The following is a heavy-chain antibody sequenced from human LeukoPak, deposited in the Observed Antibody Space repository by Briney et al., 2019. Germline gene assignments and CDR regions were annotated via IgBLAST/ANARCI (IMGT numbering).Heavy chain of an antibody. CDR3: ARGSCSGGSCYSVSWLDP. J-gene: IGHJ5*02. Sequence: SETLSLTCTVSGGSISSYYWSWIRQPPGKGLEWIGYIYYSGSTNYNPSLKSRVTISVDTSKNQFSLKLSSVTAADTAVYYCARGSCSGGSCYSVSWLDPWGQGTLVTVSS. V-gene: IGHV4-59*01. D-gene: IGHD2-15*01. CDR2: IYYSGST. CDR1: GGSISSYY.